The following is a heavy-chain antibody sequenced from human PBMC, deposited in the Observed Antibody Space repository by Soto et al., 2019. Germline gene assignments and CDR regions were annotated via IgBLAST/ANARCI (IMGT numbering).Heavy chain of an antibody. V-gene: IGHV1-18*01. D-gene: IGHD6-19*01. Sequence: QVQLVQSGAEVKKPGASVKVSCKASGYTFTSYGISWVRQAPGQGLEWMGWISAYNGNTNYAQKLQGRVTMTTDTSTSTAYMELRCLRTYDTAVYYCARAHPKAVAGDPYSELDYSGQGTLVTVSS. CDR3: ARAHPKAVAGDPYSELDY. J-gene: IGHJ4*02. CDR1: GYTFTSYG. CDR2: ISAYNGNT.